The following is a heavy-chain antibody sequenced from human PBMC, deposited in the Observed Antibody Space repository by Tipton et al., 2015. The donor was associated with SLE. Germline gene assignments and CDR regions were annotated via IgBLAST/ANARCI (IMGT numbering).Heavy chain of an antibody. Sequence: TLSLTCTVSGGSISSGSYYWGWIRQPPGKGLEWIGSIYYSGSTYYNPSLKSRVTISVDTSKNQLSLKLSSVTAADTAVYYCARGLHYSSSWYFYWGQGTLVTVSS. J-gene: IGHJ4*02. V-gene: IGHV4-39*01. CDR1: GGSISSGSYY. D-gene: IGHD6-13*01. CDR2: IYYSGST. CDR3: ARGLHYSSSWYFY.